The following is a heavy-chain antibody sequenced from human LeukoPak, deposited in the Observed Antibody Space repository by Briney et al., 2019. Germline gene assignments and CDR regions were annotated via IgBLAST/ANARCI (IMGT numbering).Heavy chain of an antibody. Sequence: KPGGSLRLSCAASGFTFSDYYMSWIRQAPGKGLEWVSYITSSSYTNYADSVKGRFTISRDNAKNSLYLQMNSLRAEDTAVYYCARLYSYDSTGYFDYYFDYWGQGTLVTVSS. J-gene: IGHJ4*02. CDR1: GFTFSDYY. CDR2: ITSSSYT. D-gene: IGHD3-22*01. CDR3: ARLYSYDSTGYFDYYFDY. V-gene: IGHV3-11*03.